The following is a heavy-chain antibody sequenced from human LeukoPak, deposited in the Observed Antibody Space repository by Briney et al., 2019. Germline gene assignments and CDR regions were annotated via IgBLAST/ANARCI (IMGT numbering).Heavy chain of an antibody. CDR3: ARGYYFDY. J-gene: IGHJ4*02. CDR1: GFTFISYS. CDR2: ISTNSHYI. Sequence: GGSLRLSCAASGFTFISYSINWVRQAPGKGLEWVSSISTNSHYIYYADSVKGRFTISRDNAKNSLYLQVHSLRAEDTAVYYCARGYYFDYWGQGTLVTVSS. V-gene: IGHV3-21*01.